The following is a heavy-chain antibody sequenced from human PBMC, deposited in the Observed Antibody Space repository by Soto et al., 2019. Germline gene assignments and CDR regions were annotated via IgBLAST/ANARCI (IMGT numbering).Heavy chain of an antibody. J-gene: IGHJ4*02. D-gene: IGHD3-3*01. CDR1: GFTFSSYA. CDR3: AKDLDFWSGYHLPIDS. Sequence: EVQLLDSGGGLVQPGGSLRLSCAASGFTFSSYAMNWVRQAPGKGLEWVSSIDPSGGSTSYADSVKGRFTISRDNSKNTLYLQMKYLRAEDTAVYYCAKDLDFWSGYHLPIDSWGQGTLVTVSS. V-gene: IGHV3-23*01. CDR2: IDPSGGST.